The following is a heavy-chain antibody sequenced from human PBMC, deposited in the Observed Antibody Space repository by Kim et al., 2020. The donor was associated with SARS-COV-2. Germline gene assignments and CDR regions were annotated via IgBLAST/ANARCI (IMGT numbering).Heavy chain of an antibody. V-gene: IGHV4-39*02. J-gene: IGHJ4*02. CDR3: ARDKRTQQLLTIYEGVFDY. CDR2: IYYSGST. D-gene: IGHD2-2*01. CDR1: GGSISSSSYY. Sequence: SETLSLTCTVSGGSISSSSYYWGWIRQPPGKGLEWIGSIYYSGSTYYNPSLKSRVTISVDTSKNQFSLKLSSVTAADTAVYYCARDKRTQQLLTIYEGVFDYWGQGTLVTVSS.